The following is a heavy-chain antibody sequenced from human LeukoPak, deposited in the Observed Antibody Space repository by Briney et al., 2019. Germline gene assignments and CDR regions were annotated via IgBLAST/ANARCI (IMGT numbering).Heavy chain of an antibody. D-gene: IGHD6-13*01. Sequence: SGGSLRLSCAASGFTFSSYEMNWVRQAPGKGLEWVSYISSSGSTIYYADSVKGRFTISRDNAKNSLYLQMNSLRAEDTAVYYCARDEEAYSSSWYFDYWGQGTLVTVSS. CDR1: GFTFSSYE. CDR3: ARDEEAYSSSWYFDY. V-gene: IGHV3-48*03. J-gene: IGHJ4*02. CDR2: ISSSGSTI.